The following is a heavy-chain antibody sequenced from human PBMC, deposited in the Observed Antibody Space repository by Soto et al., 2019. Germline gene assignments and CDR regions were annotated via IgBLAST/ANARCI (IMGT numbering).Heavy chain of an antibody. D-gene: IGHD4-4*01. CDR2: ISYTGSP. CDR1: GDSISSYY. Sequence: SETLSLTCTVSGDSISSYYWSWIRQPPGKGLEWIGYISYTGSPKYNPSLKSRVTISLDTSKNQFSLKLSSVTAADTAVYYCTRGYSNYSWFDPWGQGTLVTVSS. J-gene: IGHJ5*02. CDR3: TRGYSNYSWFDP. V-gene: IGHV4-59*01.